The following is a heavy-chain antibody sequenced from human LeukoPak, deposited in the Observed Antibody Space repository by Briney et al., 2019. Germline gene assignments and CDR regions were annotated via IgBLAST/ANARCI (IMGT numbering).Heavy chain of an antibody. J-gene: IGHJ4*02. CDR3: AKMARYSSSWADC. Sequence: PGGSLRLSCAASGFTFSSYAMTWVRHAPGKGLEWVSGISGSGGDTYYADSVKGRFTVSRDNSKNTLYLQMNSLRAEDTAVYYCAKMARYSSSWADCWGQGTLVTVSS. CDR2: ISGSGGDT. D-gene: IGHD6-13*01. V-gene: IGHV3-23*01. CDR1: GFTFSSYA.